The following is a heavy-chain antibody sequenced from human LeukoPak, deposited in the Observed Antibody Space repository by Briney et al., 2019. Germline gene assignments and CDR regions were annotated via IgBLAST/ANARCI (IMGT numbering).Heavy chain of an antibody. Sequence: SVKVSCKASGYTFTSYGISWVRQAPGQGLEWMGGIIPIFGTANYAQKFQGRVTITRNTSISTAYMELSSLRSEDTAVYYCARYGNLIAYMDVWGKGTTVTVSS. D-gene: IGHD6-13*01. J-gene: IGHJ6*03. V-gene: IGHV1-69*05. CDR1: GYTFTSYG. CDR3: ARYGNLIAYMDV. CDR2: IIPIFGTA.